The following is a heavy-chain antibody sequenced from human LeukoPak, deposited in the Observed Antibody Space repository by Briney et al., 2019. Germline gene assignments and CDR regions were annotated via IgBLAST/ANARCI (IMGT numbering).Heavy chain of an antibody. CDR2: GYTSGST. CDR1: GGSISSGSYY. D-gene: IGHD5-24*01. Sequence: SETLSLTCTVSGGSISSGSYYWSWIRQPAGKGLEWIGRGYTSGSTHYNPSLKSRVTISVDTPKNQFSLKLSSVTAADTAVYYCASRDGYSSFDYWGQGTLVTVSS. J-gene: IGHJ4*02. V-gene: IGHV4-61*02. CDR3: ASRDGYSSFDY.